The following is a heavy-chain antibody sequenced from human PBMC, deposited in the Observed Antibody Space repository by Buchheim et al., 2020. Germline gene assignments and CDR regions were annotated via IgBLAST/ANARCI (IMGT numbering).Heavy chain of an antibody. J-gene: IGHJ4*02. V-gene: IGHV4-34*01. D-gene: IGHD5-18*01. CDR1: GGSFSGYY. CDR2: INHSGST. Sequence: QVQLQQWGAGLLKPSETLSLTCAVYGGSFSGYYWSWIRQPPGKGLEWIGEINHSGSTNYNPSLKSRVTISVDTSKNQFSLKLSSVTAADTAVYYCARVRSYGHRYFDYWGQGTL. CDR3: ARVRSYGHRYFDY.